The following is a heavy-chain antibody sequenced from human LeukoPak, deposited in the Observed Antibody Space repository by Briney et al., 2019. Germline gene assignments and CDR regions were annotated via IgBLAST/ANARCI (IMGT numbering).Heavy chain of an antibody. V-gene: IGHV1-18*01. CDR3: ARGEAVAAAGTDLDY. D-gene: IGHD6-13*01. Sequence: ASVKVSCKASGYTFTSYGISWVRQAPGQGLEWMGWISAYNGNTNYAQKLQGRVTMTTDTSTSTAYMELRSLRSDDTAVYYCARGEAVAAAGTDLDYWGQGTLVTVSS. CDR2: ISAYNGNT. J-gene: IGHJ4*02. CDR1: GYTFTSYG.